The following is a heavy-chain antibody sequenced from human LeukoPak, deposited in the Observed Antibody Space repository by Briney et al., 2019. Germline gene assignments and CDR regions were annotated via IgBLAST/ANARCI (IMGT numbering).Heavy chain of an antibody. D-gene: IGHD3-22*01. Sequence: PSETLSLTCTVSGGSISSYYWSWIRQPPGKGLEWIGYIYYSGSTNYNPSLKSRVTISVDTSKNQFSLKLSSVTAADTAVYYCARVSYYDSSGYYMAFDIWGQGTMVTVSS. J-gene: IGHJ3*02. CDR1: GGSISSYY. CDR2: IYYSGST. CDR3: ARVSYYDSSGYYMAFDI. V-gene: IGHV4-59*01.